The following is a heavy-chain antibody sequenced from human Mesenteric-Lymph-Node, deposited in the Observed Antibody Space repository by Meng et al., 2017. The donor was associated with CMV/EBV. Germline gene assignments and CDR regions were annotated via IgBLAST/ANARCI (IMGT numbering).Heavy chain of an antibody. CDR3: ARGQPGVVPAAIGGMDV. CDR1: GFTFSSYS. D-gene: IGHD2-2*01. Sequence: GESLKISCAASGFTFSSYSMNWVRQAPGKGLEWVSYISSSSSTIYYADSVKGRFTISRDNAKNSLYLQMNSLRAEDTAVYYCARGQPGVVPAAIGGMDVWGQGTTVTVSS. CDR2: ISSSSSTI. V-gene: IGHV3-48*04. J-gene: IGHJ6*02.